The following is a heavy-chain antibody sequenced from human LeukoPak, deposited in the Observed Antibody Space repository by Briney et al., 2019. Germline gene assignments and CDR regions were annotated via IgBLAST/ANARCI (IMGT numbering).Heavy chain of an antibody. Sequence: GGSLRLSCAASGFTFNTYSINWVRQAPGKGLEWVSSISSSSSYIYYADSVKGRFTISRDNAENSLYLQMNSLGAEDTAVYYCARGRGGYYFDYWGQGTLVTVSS. D-gene: IGHD3-16*01. V-gene: IGHV3-21*01. CDR1: GFTFNTYS. CDR3: ARGRGGYYFDY. J-gene: IGHJ4*02. CDR2: ISSSSSYI.